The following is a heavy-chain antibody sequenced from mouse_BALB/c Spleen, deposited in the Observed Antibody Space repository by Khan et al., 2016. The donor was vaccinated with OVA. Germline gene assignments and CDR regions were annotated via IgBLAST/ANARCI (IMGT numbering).Heavy chain of an antibody. J-gene: IGHJ2*01. CDR2: ILPGSGST. CDR1: GYTFSSYW. CDR3: ARVNSGNRNYVDY. D-gene: IGHD1-1*01. V-gene: IGHV1-9*01. Sequence: QVQLKQSGADLMKPGASVKISCKVAGYTFSSYWIEWIKQRPGHGLEWLGEILPGSGSTQCNEKFKGKATFTADTYSNTAYMQLSSLTSNDSAFYYCARVNSGNRNYVDYWGQGTTLTVSS.